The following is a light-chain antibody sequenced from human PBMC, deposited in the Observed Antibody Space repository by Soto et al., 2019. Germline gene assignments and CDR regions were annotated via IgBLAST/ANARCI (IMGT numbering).Light chain of an antibody. J-gene: IGKJ1*01. CDR3: QQYDSTVWT. Sequence: EIVCTQSPGTLSLSPGETATLSCRASQTGDSRYLAWYQQKRGQAPRLLIYAASSRATGVPDRFSGSGSGTDFTLTIRRLEPEDFAVYYCQQYDSTVWTFGQGTKVDIK. V-gene: IGKV3-20*01. CDR1: QTGDSRY. CDR2: AAS.